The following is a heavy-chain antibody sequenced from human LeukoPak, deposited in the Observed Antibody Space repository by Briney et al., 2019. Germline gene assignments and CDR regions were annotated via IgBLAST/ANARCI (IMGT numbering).Heavy chain of an antibody. J-gene: IGHJ5*02. V-gene: IGHV4-59*01. Sequence: SETLSLTCTVSGGSISSYYWSWIRQPPGKGLEWIGYIYYSGSTNYNPSLKSRVTISVDTSKNQFSLKLSSVTAADTAVYYCARDLGATRARDNWFDPWGQGTLVTVSS. CDR2: IYYSGST. CDR1: GGSISSYY. CDR3: ARDLGATRARDNWFDP. D-gene: IGHD1-26*01.